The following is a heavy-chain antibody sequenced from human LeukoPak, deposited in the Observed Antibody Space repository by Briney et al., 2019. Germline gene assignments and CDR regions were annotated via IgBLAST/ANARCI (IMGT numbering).Heavy chain of an antibody. D-gene: IGHD6-13*01. J-gene: IGHJ4*02. Sequence: SSETLSLSCTVSGGSISSSSYYWVRLRQAPGKELVWIVSIYYSGSTYYDPSLKRRVTISVDTPKNQFSLKLSSVTAAGTPVYYCARGTSSSWYRWFDYWGQGTLVTVSS. CDR2: IYYSGST. CDR1: GGSISSSSYY. V-gene: IGHV4-39*01. CDR3: ARGTSSSWYRWFDY.